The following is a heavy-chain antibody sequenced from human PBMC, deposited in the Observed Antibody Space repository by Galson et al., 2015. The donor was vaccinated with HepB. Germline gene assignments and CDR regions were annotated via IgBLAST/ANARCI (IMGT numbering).Heavy chain of an antibody. CDR2: INPSGGST. CDR1: GYTFTSYY. Sequence: SVKVSCKASGYTFTSYYMHWVRQAPGQGLEWMGIINPSGGSTSYAQKFQGRVTMTRDTSTSTVYMELSSLRSEDTAVYYCARDPEVGYSYGYPIIPSFDYWGQGTLVTVPS. CDR3: ARDPEVGYSYGYPIIPSFDY. J-gene: IGHJ4*02. D-gene: IGHD5-18*01. V-gene: IGHV1-46*01.